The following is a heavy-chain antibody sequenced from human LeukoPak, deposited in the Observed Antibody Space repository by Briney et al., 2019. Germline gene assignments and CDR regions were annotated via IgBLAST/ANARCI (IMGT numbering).Heavy chain of an antibody. V-gene: IGHV3-66*01. Sequence: GGSLRLSCEASGFTVSGNYMSWVRQAPGKGLEWLSIIYSGDITYYADSVKGRFTISRDNFKNTLYLQMNSLRAEDTAVYYCARAVAWGQGTLVTVSS. CDR2: IYSGDIT. CDR3: ARAVA. J-gene: IGHJ5*02. CDR1: GFTVSGNY. D-gene: IGHD6-19*01.